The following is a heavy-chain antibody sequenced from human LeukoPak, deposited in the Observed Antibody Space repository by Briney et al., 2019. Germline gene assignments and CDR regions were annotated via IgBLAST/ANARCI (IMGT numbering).Heavy chain of an antibody. CDR1: GFTFDDYA. V-gene: IGHV3-9*01. D-gene: IGHD3-16*01. CDR3: AKDSMITFGGIDY. Sequence: PGGSLRLSCAASGFTFDDYAMHWVRHAPGKGLEWVSGISWNSGSIGYADSVKGRFTISRDNAKNSLYLQMNSLRAEDTALYYCAKDSMITFGGIDYWGQGTLVTVSS. CDR2: ISWNSGSI. J-gene: IGHJ4*02.